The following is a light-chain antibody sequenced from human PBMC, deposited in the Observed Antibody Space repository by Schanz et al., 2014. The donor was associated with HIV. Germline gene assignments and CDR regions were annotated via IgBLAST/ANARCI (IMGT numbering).Light chain of an antibody. CDR2: DNT. J-gene: IGLJ1*01. Sequence: QSVLTQPPSLSGAPGQSVSLSCNGSSSNIGAGYDVHWYQLLPGTAPTLLIFDNTNRPSGVSSRFSGSKSGNTASLTISGLQAEDEADYYCNSYTSSSTLYVFGTGTKLTVL. CDR1: SSNIGAGYD. V-gene: IGLV1-40*01. CDR3: NSYTSSSTLYV.